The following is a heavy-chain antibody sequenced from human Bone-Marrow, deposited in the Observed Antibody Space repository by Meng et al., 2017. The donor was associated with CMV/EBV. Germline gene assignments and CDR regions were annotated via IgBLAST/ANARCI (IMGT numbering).Heavy chain of an antibody. Sequence: GGSLRLSCAASGFTFSSYGMHWVRQAPGKGLEWVAVIWYDGSNKYYADSVKGRFTISRDNSKNTLYLQMNSLRAEDTAVYYCAKGEQGYDFWSGYTPLYGYWGQGTLVTVSS. CDR2: IWYDGSNK. CDR1: GFTFSSYG. J-gene: IGHJ4*02. CDR3: AKGEQGYDFWSGYTPLYGY. D-gene: IGHD3-3*01. V-gene: IGHV3-33*06.